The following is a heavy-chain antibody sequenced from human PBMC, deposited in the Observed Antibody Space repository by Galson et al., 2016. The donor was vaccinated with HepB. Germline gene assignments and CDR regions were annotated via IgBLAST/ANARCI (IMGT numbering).Heavy chain of an antibody. V-gene: IGHV4-59*01. J-gene: IGHJ6*02. Sequence: SETLSLTCTVSGASISGYYLSWIRQPPGKGLEWIGYIYYSGRTNYNPSLKSRVTISVDTSKNQFSLKLSSVTAADTAVYYCARDDSGGWYGFYYGMDVWGQGTTVTVAS. CDR1: GASISGYY. CDR3: ARDDSGGWYGFYYGMDV. CDR2: IYYSGRT. D-gene: IGHD6-19*01.